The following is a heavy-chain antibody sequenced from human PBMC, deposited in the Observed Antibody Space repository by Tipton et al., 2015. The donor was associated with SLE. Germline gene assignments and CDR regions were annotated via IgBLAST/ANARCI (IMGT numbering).Heavy chain of an antibody. V-gene: IGHV4-39*07. CDR1: GGSVSSGSYY. CDR3: VRLRSKVLIDY. Sequence: TLSRTCTVSGGSVSSGSYYWAWIRQPPGKGPEWIGTIYYSGSTYYYPSLKSRITISVDTSKKQFSLEVRSVTAADTAVYYCVRLRSKVLIDYWGQGTLVTVSS. CDR2: IYYSGST. D-gene: IGHD2-8*01. J-gene: IGHJ4*02.